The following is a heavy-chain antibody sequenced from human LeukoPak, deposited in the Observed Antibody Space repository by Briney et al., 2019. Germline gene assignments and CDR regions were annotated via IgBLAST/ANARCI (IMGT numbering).Heavy chain of an antibody. CDR1: GFIFTNYN. D-gene: IGHD2-15*01. CDR3: ASKIVVVVAAAYDY. Sequence: AGGSLRLSCAASGFIFTNYNLNWVRQAPGKGLEWISSISGGSTYIYYADSVKGRFTISRDNAKNSLYLQMNSLRAEDTAVYYCASKIVVVVAAAYDYWGQGTLVTVSS. V-gene: IGHV3-21*01. CDR2: ISGGSTYI. J-gene: IGHJ4*02.